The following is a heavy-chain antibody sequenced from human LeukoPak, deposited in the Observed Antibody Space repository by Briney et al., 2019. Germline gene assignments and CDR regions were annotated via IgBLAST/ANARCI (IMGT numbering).Heavy chain of an antibody. CDR2: IYDSRFT. J-gene: IGHJ4*02. Sequence: PSETLSLTCTVSGGSISSGGHYWSWIRQHPGKGLEWIGCIYDSRFTYYNPSLESRVTISVDSSEKQLSLKLTSVTAADTAVYYCARGHRSGWYYFDYWGQGTLVTVSS. CDR3: ARGHRSGWYYFDY. V-gene: IGHV4-31*03. D-gene: IGHD6-19*01. CDR1: GGSISSGGHY.